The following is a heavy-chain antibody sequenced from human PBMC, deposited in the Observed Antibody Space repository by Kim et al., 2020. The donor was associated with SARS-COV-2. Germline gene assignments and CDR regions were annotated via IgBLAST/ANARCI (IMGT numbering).Heavy chain of an antibody. CDR3: TTGIAADGGRNY. CDR2: IKSKTDGGTT. J-gene: IGHJ4*02. D-gene: IGHD6-13*01. V-gene: IGHV3-15*01. CDR1: GFTFSNAW. Sequence: GGSLRLSCAASGFTFSNAWMSWVRQAPGKGLEWVGRIKSKTDGGTTDYAAPVKGRFTISRDDSKNTLYLQMNSLKTEDTAVYYCTTGIAADGGRNYWGQGTLVTVSS.